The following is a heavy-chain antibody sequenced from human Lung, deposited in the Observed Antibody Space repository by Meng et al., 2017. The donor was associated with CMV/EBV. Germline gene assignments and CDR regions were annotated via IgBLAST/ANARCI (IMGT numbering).Heavy chain of an antibody. CDR1: GYNFATYC. V-gene: IGHV5-51*01. CDR2: ICPDECTA. Sequence: GESLKISCQGSGYNFATYCIAWVRQMPVKGLEWMGIICPDECTATYSPSFQGQFTISASRSISTAYLQWSGLEASDTAIYYCARHRKGFGARFRVEYYFDSWGQGTLVTVSS. J-gene: IGHJ4*02. D-gene: IGHD3-10*01. CDR3: ARHRKGFGARFRVEYYFDS.